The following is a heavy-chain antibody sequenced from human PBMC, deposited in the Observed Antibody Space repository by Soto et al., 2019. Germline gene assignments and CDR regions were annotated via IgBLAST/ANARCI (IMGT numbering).Heavy chain of an antibody. CDR1: GFTFSSYG. CDR3: AKDEPLRARPTTDRYYYYYGMDV. J-gene: IGHJ6*02. D-gene: IGHD3-3*01. V-gene: IGHV3-30*18. Sequence: GGSLRLSCAASGFTFSSYGMHWVRQAPGKGLEWVAVISYDGSNKYYADSVKGRFTISRDNSKNTLYLQMNSLRAEDTAVYYCAKDEPLRARPTTDRYYYYYGMDVWGQGTTVTVSS. CDR2: ISYDGSNK.